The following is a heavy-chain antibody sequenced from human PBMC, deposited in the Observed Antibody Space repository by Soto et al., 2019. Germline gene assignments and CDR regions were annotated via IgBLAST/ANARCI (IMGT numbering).Heavy chain of an antibody. CDR3: ARGYCSGGSCYAVYFDY. V-gene: IGHV4-34*01. J-gene: IGHJ4*02. Sequence: SETLSLTCAVYGGSFSGYYWSWIRQPPGKGLEWIGEINHSGSTNYNPSLKSRVTISVDTSKNQFSLKLSSVTAADTAVYYCARGYCSGGSCYAVYFDYWGQGTMVTVS. CDR2: INHSGST. D-gene: IGHD2-15*01. CDR1: GGSFSGYY.